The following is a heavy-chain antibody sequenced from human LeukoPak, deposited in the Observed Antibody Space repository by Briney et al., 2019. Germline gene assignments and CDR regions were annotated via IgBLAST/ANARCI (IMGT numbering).Heavy chain of an antibody. V-gene: IGHV3-11*04. D-gene: IGHD6-13*01. CDR1: GFTSSDYY. CDR2: ISSSSTNI. Sequence: GGSLRLSCAASGFTSSDYYMSWIGQAPGQGLEWFSYISSSSTNIYSADAVKGRFTISRDNSKNTLYLQMNSLRAEDTAVYYCAKDSSEGENWFDPWGQGTLVTVSS. CDR3: AKDSSEGENWFDP. J-gene: IGHJ5*02.